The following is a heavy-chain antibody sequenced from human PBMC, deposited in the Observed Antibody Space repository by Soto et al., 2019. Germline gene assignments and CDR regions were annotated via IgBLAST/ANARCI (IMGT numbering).Heavy chain of an antibody. D-gene: IGHD6-6*01. CDR2: TYYSGST. J-gene: IGHJ5*02. V-gene: IGHV4-39*01. CDR1: GGSSSSSSYY. CDR3: ARHRARNWFDP. Sequence: PSETVSLTCIVSGGSSSSSSYYWGWIRQPPGKGLEWIGSTYYSGSTYYNPSLKSRVTISVDTSKNQFSLKLSSVTAADTAVFYCARHRARNWFDPWGQGTLVTVS.